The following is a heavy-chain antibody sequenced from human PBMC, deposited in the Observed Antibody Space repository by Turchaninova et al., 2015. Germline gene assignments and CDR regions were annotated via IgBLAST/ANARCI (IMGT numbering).Heavy chain of an antibody. CDR2: INPSGGST. CDR3: ARDPRGGSSSYFDY. CDR1: GYTFTRHY. D-gene: IGHD6-6*01. Sequence: QVQLVQAGVEVKKPGASVKGSFKASGYTFTRHYMQWVRQAPGQGLEWLGIINPSGGSTAYAQKFQDRLTITRDTSTSTVYMELSSLRSEDTAVYYCARDPRGGSSSYFDYWGQGTLVIVSS. V-gene: IGHV1-46*01. J-gene: IGHJ4*02.